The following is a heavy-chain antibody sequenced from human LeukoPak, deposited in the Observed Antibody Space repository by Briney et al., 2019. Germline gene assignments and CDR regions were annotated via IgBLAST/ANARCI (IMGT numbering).Heavy chain of an antibody. CDR3: AREARSIWHTPNDY. Sequence: GGAVKVSCKASGYTFTSYYMHGVRQAPGQGLEGMGIINPSGGSTIYAQKFQGRVTMIRDTSTSTVYMELSTLRSEDTAVYYCAREARSIWHTPNDYWGQGTLVTVSS. CDR1: GYTFTSYY. J-gene: IGHJ4*02. V-gene: IGHV1-46*01. CDR2: INPSGGST. D-gene: IGHD3-3*01.